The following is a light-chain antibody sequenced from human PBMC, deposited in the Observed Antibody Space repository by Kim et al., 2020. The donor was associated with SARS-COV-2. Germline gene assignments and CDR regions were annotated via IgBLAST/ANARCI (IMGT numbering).Light chain of an antibody. V-gene: IGKV3-20*01. J-gene: IGKJ5*01. CDR2: GAS. CDR3: QQYGSSPPIT. Sequence: EIVLTQSPGTLSLSPGERATLSCRASQSVSSGYLAWYQQKPVQAPRLLIYGASSRATGIPDRFSGSGSGTDFTLTVSRLEPEDFAVYYCQQYGSSPPITFGQGTRLEIK. CDR1: QSVSSGY.